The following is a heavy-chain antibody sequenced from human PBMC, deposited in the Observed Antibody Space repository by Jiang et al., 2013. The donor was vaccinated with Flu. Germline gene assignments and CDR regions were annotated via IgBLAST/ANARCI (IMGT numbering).Heavy chain of an antibody. J-gene: IGHJ4*02. CDR1: GFIVRSDF. CDR3: ASQAPSGSPYNGRFDY. V-gene: IGHV3-66*02. CDR2: IYEDDKT. Sequence: QLVESGGSLVRPGGSLRLSCAMSGFIVRSDFLTWVRQAPGKGLEWVSFIYEDDKTSYADSVRGRFTISKDIPRRTLYLQMNSLTAEDTGVYYCASQAPSGSPYNGRFDYWGQGT. D-gene: IGHD3-10*01.